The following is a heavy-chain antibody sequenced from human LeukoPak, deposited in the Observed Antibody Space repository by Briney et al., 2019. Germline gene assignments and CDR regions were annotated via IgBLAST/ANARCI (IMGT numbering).Heavy chain of an antibody. Sequence: ASVKVSCKASGYTFTTYAMNWVRQAPGQGLEWMGWINPNSGGTNYAQKFQGRVTMTRDTSISTAYMELSRLRSDDTAVYYCAIPRLDLGSYFDYWGQGTLVTVSS. CDR2: INPNSGGT. CDR3: AIPRLDLGSYFDY. J-gene: IGHJ4*02. CDR1: GYTFTTYA. V-gene: IGHV1-2*02. D-gene: IGHD6-19*01.